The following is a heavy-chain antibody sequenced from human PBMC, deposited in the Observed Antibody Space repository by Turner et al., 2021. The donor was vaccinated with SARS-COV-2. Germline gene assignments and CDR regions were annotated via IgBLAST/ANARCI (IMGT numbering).Heavy chain of an antibody. CDR2: INPNSGGT. J-gene: IGHJ4*02. D-gene: IGHD3-22*01. CDR1: GYTFTGYY. Sequence: QVQLVQSGAEVKKPGASVKVSCKASGYTFTGYYMHWVRQAPGQGLEWMGWINPNSGGTNYAQKFQGRVTMTRDTSISTAYMELSRLRSDDTAVYYCARIPLYYYDSSGYGDLGLPGYYFDYWGQGTLVTVSS. CDR3: ARIPLYYYDSSGYGDLGLPGYYFDY. V-gene: IGHV1-2*02.